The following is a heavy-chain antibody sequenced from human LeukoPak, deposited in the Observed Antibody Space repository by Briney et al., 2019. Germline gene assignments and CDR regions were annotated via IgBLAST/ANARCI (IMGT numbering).Heavy chain of an antibody. D-gene: IGHD1-26*01. CDR1: GFTFSSYW. J-gene: IGHJ5*02. V-gene: IGHV3-74*01. CDR2: INSDGSST. CDR3: AKDRLRDIVGATTHWFDP. Sequence: GGSLRLSCAASGFTFSSYWMHWVRQAPGKGLVWVSRINSDGSSTSYADSVKGRFTISRDNAKNTLYLQMNSLRAEDTAVYYCAKDRLRDIVGATTHWFDPWGQGTLVTVSS.